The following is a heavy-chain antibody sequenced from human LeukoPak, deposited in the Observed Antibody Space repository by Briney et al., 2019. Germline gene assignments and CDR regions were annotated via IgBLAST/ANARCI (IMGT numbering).Heavy chain of an antibody. CDR1: GGSIGSSSYY. J-gene: IGHJ4*02. Sequence: PSETLSLTCTVSGGSIGSSSYYWGWIRQPPGKGLEWIGSIYYSGSTYYNPSLKSRVTISVDTSKNQFSLKLSSVTAADTAVYYCARLRAMVRGVFDYWGQGTLVTVSS. D-gene: IGHD3-10*01. CDR2: IYYSGST. CDR3: ARLRAMVRGVFDY. V-gene: IGHV4-39*01.